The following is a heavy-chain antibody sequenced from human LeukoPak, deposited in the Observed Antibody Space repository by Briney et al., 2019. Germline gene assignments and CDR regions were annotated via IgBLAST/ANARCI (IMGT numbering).Heavy chain of an antibody. CDR3: ASEVGATTTDY. J-gene: IGHJ4*02. D-gene: IGHD1-26*01. CDR1: GFTVSSNY. Sequence: GGSLRLSCAASGFTVSSNYMSWVRQAPGKGLEWVSVIYSGGSTYYADSVKGRFTISRDNSKNTLYLQMNSLRAEDTAVYYSASEVGATTTDYWGQGTLVTVSS. CDR2: IYSGGST. V-gene: IGHV3-66*02.